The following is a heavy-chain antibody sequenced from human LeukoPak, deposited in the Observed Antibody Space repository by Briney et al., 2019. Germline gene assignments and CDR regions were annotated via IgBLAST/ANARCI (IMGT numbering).Heavy chain of an antibody. D-gene: IGHD1-1*01. V-gene: IGHV3-30*02. CDR2: IRYDGSNK. Sequence: GGSLRLSCAASGFTFSDYYMSWIRQAPGKGLEWVAFIRYDGSNKYYADSVKGRFTISRDNSKNTLYLQMNSLRAEDTAVYYCAKVYVWNEYYFDYWGQGTLVTVSS. CDR3: AKVYVWNEYYFDY. CDR1: GFTFSDYY. J-gene: IGHJ4*02.